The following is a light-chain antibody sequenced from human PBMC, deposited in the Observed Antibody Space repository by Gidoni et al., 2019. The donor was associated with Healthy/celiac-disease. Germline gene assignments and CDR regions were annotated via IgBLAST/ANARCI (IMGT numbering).Light chain of an antibody. Sequence: EIVLTQSPGTLSLSPGARATLSCRASQSVSSTYLAWYQQKPGQAPRLLIYGASSRAPGIPDRFSGGGSGTDFTLTISRLEPEDYAVYYCQQYGSTPVTFGQGTKLEIK. CDR2: GAS. CDR3: QQYGSTPVT. CDR1: QSVSSTY. V-gene: IGKV3-20*01. J-gene: IGKJ2*01.